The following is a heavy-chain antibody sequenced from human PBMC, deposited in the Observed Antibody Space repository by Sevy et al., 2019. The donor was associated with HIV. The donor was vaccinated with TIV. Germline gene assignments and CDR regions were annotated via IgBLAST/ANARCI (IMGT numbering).Heavy chain of an antibody. D-gene: IGHD2-15*01. CDR1: GYSISSGYY. CDR2: IYRSGST. CDR3: ARGELYSGGGGYCSGGSCYSAIWFDP. J-gene: IGHJ5*02. V-gene: IGHV4-38-2*02. Sequence: LPETLSLTCTVSGYSISSGYYWGWIRQPPGKGLEWIGSIYRSGSTYYNPSLKSRVTISVDTSKNQFSLTLSSVTAADPAEYYCARGELYSGGGGYCSGGSCYSAIWFDPWGQGTLVTVSS.